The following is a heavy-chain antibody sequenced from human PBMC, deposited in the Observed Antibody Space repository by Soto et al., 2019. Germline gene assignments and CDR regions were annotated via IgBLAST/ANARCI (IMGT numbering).Heavy chain of an antibody. CDR2: IYYSGST. V-gene: IGHV4-61*03. CDR3: ARDTSYDFWSGYVGFDP. CDR1: CGSVSSGSHY. D-gene: IGHD3-3*01. Sequence: SDTLALTCTVSCGSVSSGSHYCSCIRQPPWKGLEWIGNIYYSGSTKYNPSPKSRVTISVDRSRNHFSLNLRSVTTADTALYYCARDTSYDFWSGYVGFDPWGQGTLVTVSS. J-gene: IGHJ5*02.